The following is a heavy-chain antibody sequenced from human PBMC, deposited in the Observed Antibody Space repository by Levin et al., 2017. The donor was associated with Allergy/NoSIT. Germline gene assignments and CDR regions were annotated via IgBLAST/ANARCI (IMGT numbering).Heavy chain of an antibody. CDR2: ISGSGGST. CDR1: GFTFSSYA. CDR3: AKDLTVSAHGGAFDI. D-gene: IGHD3-16*01. Sequence: PGGSLRLSCAASGFTFSSYAMSWVRQAPGKGLEWVSAISGSGGSTYYADSVKGRFTISRDNYKNTLYLQMKSLRAEDTAVYYCAKDLTVSAHGGAFDIWGQGTMVTVSS. J-gene: IGHJ3*02. V-gene: IGHV3-23*01.